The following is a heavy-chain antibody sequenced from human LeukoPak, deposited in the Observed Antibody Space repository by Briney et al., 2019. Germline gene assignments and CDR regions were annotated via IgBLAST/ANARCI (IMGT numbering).Heavy chain of an antibody. CDR1: GYTFTGYY. D-gene: IGHD4-11*01. Sequence: ASVKVSCKASGYTFTGYYMHWVRQAPGQGLEWMGWINTNTGNPTYAQGFTGRFVFSLDTSVSTAYLQISSLKAEDTAVYYCARRTQYYSNYYYYYMDVWGKGTTVTISS. CDR2: INTNTGNP. J-gene: IGHJ6*03. V-gene: IGHV7-4-1*02. CDR3: ARRTQYYSNYYYYYMDV.